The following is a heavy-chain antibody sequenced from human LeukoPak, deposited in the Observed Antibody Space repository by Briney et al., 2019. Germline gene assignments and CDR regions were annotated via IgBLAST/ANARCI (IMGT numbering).Heavy chain of an antibody. V-gene: IGHV4-39*01. CDR3: ASAPRQGSIGGLDY. CDR1: GGSISSSSYY. D-gene: IGHD3-16*01. CDR2: IYYSGST. J-gene: IGHJ4*02. Sequence: SETLSLNSTVSGGSISSSSYYWGWIRQPPGKGLEWIGSIYYSGSTYYNPSLKSRVTISVDTSKNQFSLKLSSVTAADTALYYCASAPRQGSIGGLDYWGQGTLVTVSS.